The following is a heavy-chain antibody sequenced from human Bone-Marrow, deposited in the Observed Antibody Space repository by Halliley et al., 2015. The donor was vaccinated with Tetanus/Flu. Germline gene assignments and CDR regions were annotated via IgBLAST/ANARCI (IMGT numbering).Heavy chain of an antibody. J-gene: IGHJ4*02. Sequence: SLRLSCAASGLTFSTYRMNWVRQAPGKGLEWVSSISTNNSYVSYAGSVRGRFTISRDNAKTSLYLQMNTLRAEDTAVYYCASGRNFNSWGLGTLVTVSS. V-gene: IGHV3-21*01. CDR3: ASGRNFNS. CDR1: GLTFSTYR. CDR2: ISTNNSYV.